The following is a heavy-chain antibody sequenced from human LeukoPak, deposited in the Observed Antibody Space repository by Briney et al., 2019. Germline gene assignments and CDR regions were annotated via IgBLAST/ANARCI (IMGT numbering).Heavy chain of an antibody. V-gene: IGHV1-69*04. Sequence: ASVKVSCKASGGTFSSYAISWVRQAPGQGLEWMGRIIPILGIANYAQKFQGRVTITADKSTSTAYMELSSLRSEDTAVYYCARGMGYYYDSSGYYYHYYYGMDVWGQGTTVTVYS. D-gene: IGHD3-22*01. CDR3: ARGMGYYYDSSGYYYHYYYGMDV. CDR1: GGTFSSYA. CDR2: IIPILGIA. J-gene: IGHJ6*02.